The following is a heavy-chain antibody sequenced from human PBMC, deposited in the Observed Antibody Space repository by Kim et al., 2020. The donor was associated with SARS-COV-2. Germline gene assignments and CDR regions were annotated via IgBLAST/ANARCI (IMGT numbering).Heavy chain of an antibody. V-gene: IGHV3-23*01. Sequence: GGSLRLSCAASGFTFSSYAMSWVRLAPGKGLEWVSAISGSGGSTYYADSVKGRFTISRDNSKNTLYLQMNSLRAEDTAVYYCAKVQRGLYYYYYGMDVWGQGTTVTVSS. CDR2: ISGSGGST. J-gene: IGHJ6*02. D-gene: IGHD5-18*01. CDR1: GFTFSSYA. CDR3: AKVQRGLYYYYYGMDV.